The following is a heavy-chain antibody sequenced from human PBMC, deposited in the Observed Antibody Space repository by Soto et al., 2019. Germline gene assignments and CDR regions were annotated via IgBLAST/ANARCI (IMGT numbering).Heavy chain of an antibody. Sequence: QPGGSLRLSCAASGFTFSSYGMHWVRQAPGKGLEWVAVISYDGSNKYYADSVKGRFTISRDNSKNTLYLQMNSLRAEDTAVYYCAKDGVGNRGPFDYWGQGTLVTVSS. CDR3: AKDGVGNRGPFDY. J-gene: IGHJ4*02. V-gene: IGHV3-30*18. CDR1: GFTFSSYG. CDR2: ISYDGSNK. D-gene: IGHD7-27*01.